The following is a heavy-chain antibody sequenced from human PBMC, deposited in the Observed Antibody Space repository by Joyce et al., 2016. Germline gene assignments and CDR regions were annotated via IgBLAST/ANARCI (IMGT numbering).Heavy chain of an antibody. D-gene: IGHD6-25*01. Sequence: QVQLVQSGAEVKRPGASVKVSCKASGYSVTSYYVHWVRQAPGQRLEWVGILNPDNNSTAYTQSGQGRLTMTRDTSTNTVYMELSSLRSEDTAVYYCARGAASDNYSYYYSMGVWCQGTTVTVSS. CDR3: ARGAASDNYSYYYSMGV. V-gene: IGHV1-46*03. CDR2: LNPDNNST. CDR1: GYSVTSYY. J-gene: IGHJ6*02.